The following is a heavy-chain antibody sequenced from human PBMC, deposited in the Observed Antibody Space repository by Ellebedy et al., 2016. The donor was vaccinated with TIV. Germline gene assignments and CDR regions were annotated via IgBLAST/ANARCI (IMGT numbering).Heavy chain of an antibody. J-gene: IGHJ4*02. CDR3: TRAMDTALVTAVRY. CDR2: INPSDGSS. D-gene: IGHD5-18*01. Sequence: AASVKVSCKASGYSFTSFYMHWVRQAPGQGLEWMGLINPSDGSSSYAQKFHGRVTMTRDTSSSTLYMELSNLRSEDTAVYYCTRAMDTALVTAVRYWGQGTLVTVSS. V-gene: IGHV1-46*01. CDR1: GYSFTSFY.